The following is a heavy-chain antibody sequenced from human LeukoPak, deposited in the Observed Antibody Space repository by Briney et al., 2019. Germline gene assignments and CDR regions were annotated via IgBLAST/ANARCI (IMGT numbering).Heavy chain of an antibody. J-gene: IGHJ5*02. Sequence: ASVKVSCKGSGYTFTNFGVTWVRQAPGQGLEWVGWISGYDGKTRYAQKLQGRVTTTTDISTTTAHMELRSLRSDDTAVYYCARVAYTEVFDPWGQGTLVTVSS. CDR1: GYTFTNFG. V-gene: IGHV1-18*01. CDR2: ISGYDGKT. CDR3: ARVAYTEVFDP. D-gene: IGHD2-21*01.